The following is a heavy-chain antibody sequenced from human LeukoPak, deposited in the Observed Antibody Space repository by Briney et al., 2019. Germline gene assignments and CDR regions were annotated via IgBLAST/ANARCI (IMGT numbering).Heavy chain of an antibody. CDR1: GYSISSGYY. CDR3: ARDLGYDSSGYHY. D-gene: IGHD3-22*01. Sequence: PSETLSLTCTVSGYSISSGYYWGWIRQPPGKGLEWIGSIYHSGSTYYNPSLKSRVTMSIDTSKKQFSLKLSSVTAADTAVYYCARDLGYDSSGYHYWGQGTLVTVSS. CDR2: IYHSGST. V-gene: IGHV4-38-2*02. J-gene: IGHJ4*02.